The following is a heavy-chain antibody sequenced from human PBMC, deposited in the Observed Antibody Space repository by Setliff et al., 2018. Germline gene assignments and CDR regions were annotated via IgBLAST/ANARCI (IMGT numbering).Heavy chain of an antibody. CDR2: VYDSGTT. Sequence: PSETLSLTCTVPGGSISSISYYWGWIRQPPGKGLEWIGTVYDSGTTYYNPSLKSRVTIFVDTSKNHVSLKLSSVTAADTAVYYCARAHTWSLPNDNSGYPGWFDPWGQGTLVTVS. J-gene: IGHJ5*02. V-gene: IGHV4-39*02. CDR3: ARAHTWSLPNDNSGYPGWFDP. CDR1: GGSISSISYY. D-gene: IGHD3-22*01.